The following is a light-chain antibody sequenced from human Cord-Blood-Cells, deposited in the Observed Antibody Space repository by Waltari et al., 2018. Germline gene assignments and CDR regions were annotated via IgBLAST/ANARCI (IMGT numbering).Light chain of an antibody. J-gene: IGKJ5*01. CDR3: QQRSNWPPIT. V-gene: IGKV3-11*01. Sequence: EIVLTQSPATLSLSPGERATLSCRASQSVSSYLAWYQRKPGQAPRLLIYDASNRATGIPARFSGSGSGTDLTLTISSLEPEDFAVYYCQQRSNWPPITFGQGTRLEIK. CDR1: QSVSSY. CDR2: DAS.